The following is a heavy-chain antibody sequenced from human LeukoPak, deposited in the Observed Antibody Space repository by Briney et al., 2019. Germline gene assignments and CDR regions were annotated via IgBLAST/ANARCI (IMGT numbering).Heavy chain of an antibody. D-gene: IGHD6-6*01. CDR1: GGSIISYY. V-gene: IGHV4-4*07. J-gene: IGHJ4*02. CDR2: MHTSGST. CDR3: ARGVAPRRFDY. Sequence: SETLSLTCTVSGGSIISYYWNWIRQPAGRGLEWIGCMHTSGSTNYNPSLKSRVTMSVDTSKNQLSLKLTSVTAADTAVYYCARGVAPRRFDYWGQGTLVTVSS.